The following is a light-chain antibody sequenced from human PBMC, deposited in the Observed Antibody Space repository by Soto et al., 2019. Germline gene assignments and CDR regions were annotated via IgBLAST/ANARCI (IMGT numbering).Light chain of an antibody. V-gene: IGLV1-40*01. CDR1: TSNIGAGYD. Sequence: QSVLTQPPSVSGAPGQRVTISCTGSTSNIGAGYDVHWYQQFPGTAPKLVIHENNNRPSGVPDRFSGSGSGASASLAITGLQAEDEADYYCQSYDSSLRGYVFGTGTKLTVL. CDR2: ENN. J-gene: IGLJ1*01. CDR3: QSYDSSLRGYV.